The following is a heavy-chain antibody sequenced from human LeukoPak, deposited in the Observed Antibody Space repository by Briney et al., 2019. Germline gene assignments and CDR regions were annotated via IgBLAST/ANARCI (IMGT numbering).Heavy chain of an antibody. CDR2: INSDGSST. V-gene: IGHV3-74*03. Sequence: PGGSLRLSCAASGFTFSSYWMHWVRHAPGKGLVWVSRINSDGSSTKYADSVKGRFTIYRDKDKNKLYLQMNSLRAEDTAVYYCARDGSYYYDSSPRLDYWGQGTLDTVSS. D-gene: IGHD3-22*01. CDR1: GFTFSSYW. J-gene: IGHJ4*02. CDR3: ARDGSYYYDSSPRLDY.